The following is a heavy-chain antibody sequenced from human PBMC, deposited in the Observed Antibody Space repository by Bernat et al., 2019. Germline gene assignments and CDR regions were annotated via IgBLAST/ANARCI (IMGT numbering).Heavy chain of an antibody. J-gene: IGHJ4*02. CDR1: GFTFSSSS. D-gene: IGHD3-22*01. CDR2: ISISSSNI. CDR3: ARAYDSSGTDY. V-gene: IGHV3-21*01. Sequence: EVQLVESGGGLVKPGGSLRLSCAASGFTFSSSSMNWVRPPPGKWLELVSSISISSSNIYYADSVKGRFTISRDNAKNSLYLQMNSLRAEDTAVYYCARAYDSSGTDYWGQGTLVTVSS.